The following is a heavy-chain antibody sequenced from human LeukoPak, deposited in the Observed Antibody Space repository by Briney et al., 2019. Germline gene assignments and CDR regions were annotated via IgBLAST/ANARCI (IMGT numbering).Heavy chain of an antibody. D-gene: IGHD4-17*01. J-gene: IGHJ4*02. CDR3: ARDGFTVTDPFDY. CDR1: GFTFSSYE. V-gene: IGHV3-48*03. CDR2: ISSSGSTI. Sequence: GGSLRLSCAASGFTFSSYEMNWVRQAPGKGLEWVSYISSSGSTIYYADSVKGRFTISGDNAKNSLYLQMNSLRAEDTAVYYCARDGFTVTDPFDYWGQGTLVTVSS.